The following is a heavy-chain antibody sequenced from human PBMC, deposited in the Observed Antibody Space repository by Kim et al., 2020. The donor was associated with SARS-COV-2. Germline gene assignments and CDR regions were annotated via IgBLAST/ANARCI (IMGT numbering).Heavy chain of an antibody. CDR1: GFTFSAHD. J-gene: IGHJ5*02. CDR3: ARGLGFCGGDCP. D-gene: IGHD2-21*02. CDR2: ITRGGTI. Sequence: GGSLRLSCAATGFTFSAHDMHWVRQAPGKGLEWVPCITRGGTIFYADSVKGRFTISRDNAKNSLYLQMNSLRDEDTAVYYCARGLGFCGGDCPWGRGTLVTVSS. V-gene: IGHV3-48*02.